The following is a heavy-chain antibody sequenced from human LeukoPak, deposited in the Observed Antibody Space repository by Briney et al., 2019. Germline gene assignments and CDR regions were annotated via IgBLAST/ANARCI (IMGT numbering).Heavy chain of an antibody. D-gene: IGHD3-10*01. V-gene: IGHV3-53*01. CDR1: GFTVSSTH. CDR3: ASGPRGRGYFQH. Sequence: GGSLRLSCVASGFTVSSTHMSWGRQAPGKGLEWVSVIYSGGSTYYADSVKGRFTISRDTFKNTLYLQMNSLRVEDTAMYYCASGPRGRGYFQHWGQGTLVTISS. CDR2: IYSGGST. J-gene: IGHJ1*01.